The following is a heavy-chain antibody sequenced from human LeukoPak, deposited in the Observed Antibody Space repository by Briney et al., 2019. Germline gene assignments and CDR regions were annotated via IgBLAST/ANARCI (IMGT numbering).Heavy chain of an antibody. CDR3: ARHRSGWYLDY. CDR1: GGSISSSSYY. D-gene: IGHD6-19*01. CDR2: IYYSGST. V-gene: IGHV4-39*01. Sequence: SETLSLTCTVSGGSISSSSYYWGWIRQPPGKGLEWIGRIYYSGSTYYNPSLKSRVTISVDTSKNQFSLKLSSVTAADTAVYYCARHRSGWYLDYWGQGTLVTVSS. J-gene: IGHJ4*02.